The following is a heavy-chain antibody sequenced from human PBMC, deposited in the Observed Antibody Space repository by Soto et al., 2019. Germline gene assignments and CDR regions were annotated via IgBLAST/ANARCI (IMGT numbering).Heavy chain of an antibody. J-gene: IGHJ6*02. V-gene: IGHV4-30-4*08. Sequence: SETLSLTCTVSGDSISTNSYSWGWIRQPPGQGLEWIGLIYYSGSTYYNPSLKSRVTISVDTSKNQFSLKLSSVTAADTAVYYCARDLGAYYYYGMDVWGQGTTVTVSS. CDR2: IYYSGST. CDR3: ARDLGAYYYYGMDV. CDR1: GDSISTNSYS.